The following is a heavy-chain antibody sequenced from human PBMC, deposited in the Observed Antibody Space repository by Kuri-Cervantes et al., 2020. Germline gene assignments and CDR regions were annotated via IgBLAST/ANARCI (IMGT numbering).Heavy chain of an antibody. V-gene: IGHV3-11*01. J-gene: IGHJ4*02. D-gene: IGHD5-12*01. CDR2: ISGNGHTI. Sequence: GESLKISCAASGFTFSDYYITWIRQAPGKGLEWVSYISGNGHTIYYADSVKGRFTIPRDNAKNSLYLQMNSLRAEDTAVYFCARTQIGCRDYWGQGTLVTVSS. CDR3: ARTQIGCRDY. CDR1: GFTFSDYY.